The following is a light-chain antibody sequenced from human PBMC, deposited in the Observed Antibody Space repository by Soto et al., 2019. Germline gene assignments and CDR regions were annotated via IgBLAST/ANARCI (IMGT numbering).Light chain of an antibody. V-gene: IGLV2-14*01. CDR1: SSDVGGYNY. J-gene: IGLJ3*02. CDR2: EVS. Sequence: QSALTQPASVSGSPGQSITISCTGTSSDVGGYNYVSWYQQHPGKAPKLMIYEVSNRPSGVSNRFSGSKSGNTASLTISGLQAEDEAYYYRSSYTRSSTRVFGGGTKLTVL. CDR3: SSYTRSSTRV.